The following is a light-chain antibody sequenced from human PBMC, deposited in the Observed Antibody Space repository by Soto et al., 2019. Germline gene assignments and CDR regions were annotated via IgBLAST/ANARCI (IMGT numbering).Light chain of an antibody. CDR1: QSVSSSY. Sequence: EIVLTQSPGTLSLSPGERATLSCRASQSVSSSYLAWYQQKPGQAPRLLIYGASSRATGIPDRFSGSGSGTYFSLTISRLAPEDFAVYYFQQYGSSLFTFGPGTKVDIK. J-gene: IGKJ3*01. CDR3: QQYGSSLFT. CDR2: GAS. V-gene: IGKV3-20*01.